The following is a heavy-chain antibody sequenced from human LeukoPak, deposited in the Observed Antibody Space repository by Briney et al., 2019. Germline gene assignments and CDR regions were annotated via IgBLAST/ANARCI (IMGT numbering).Heavy chain of an antibody. CDR1: GGSISSGGYY. D-gene: IGHD5-18*01. CDR3: ARGGLDTRRGGYFDY. CDR2: IYYSGST. V-gene: IGHV4-31*03. J-gene: IGHJ4*02. Sequence: SQTLSLTCTVSGGSISSGGYYWSWIRQHPGKGLEWIGYIYYSGSTYYNPSLKSRVTVSVDTSKNQFSLRLSSVTAADTAVYYCARGGLDTRRGGYFDYWGQGILVTVSS.